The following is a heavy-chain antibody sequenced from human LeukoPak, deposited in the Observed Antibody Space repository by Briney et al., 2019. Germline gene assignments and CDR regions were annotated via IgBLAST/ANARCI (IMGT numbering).Heavy chain of an antibody. CDR1: GFTYSSYW. CDR3: ARDVTLWFGELFPSSFDY. CDR2: IKQDGSEK. V-gene: IGHV3-7*01. D-gene: IGHD3-10*01. Sequence: PGGSLRLXCAASGFTYSSYWMSWVRLAPGKGLESVANIKQDGSEKYYVDSVKGRFTISRDNAKNSLYLQMNSLRAEDTAVYYCARDVTLWFGELFPSSFDYWGQGTLVTVSS. J-gene: IGHJ4*02.